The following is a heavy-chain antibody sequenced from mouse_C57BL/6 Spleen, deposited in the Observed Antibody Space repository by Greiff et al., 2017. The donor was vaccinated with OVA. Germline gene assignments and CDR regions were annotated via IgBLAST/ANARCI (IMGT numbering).Heavy chain of an antibody. CDR3: ARETTVVGGDWYFDV. Sequence: EVMLVESGGGLVKPGGSLKLSCAASGFTFSSYAMSWVRQTPEKRLEWVATISDGGSYTYYPDNVKGRFTISRDNAKNNLYLQMNHLKSEDTAMYYCARETTVVGGDWYFDVWGTGTTVTVSS. CDR1: GFTFSSYA. D-gene: IGHD1-1*01. J-gene: IGHJ1*03. CDR2: ISDGGSYT. V-gene: IGHV5-4*01.